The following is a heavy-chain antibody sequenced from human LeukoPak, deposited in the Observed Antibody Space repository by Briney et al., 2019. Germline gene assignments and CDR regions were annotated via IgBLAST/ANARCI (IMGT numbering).Heavy chain of an antibody. CDR3: ARLPPQASGWYANWFDP. V-gene: IGHV4-39*01. D-gene: IGHD6-19*01. CDR1: GGSICSSSYY. Sequence: SETLSLTCTVSGGSICSSSYYWGWIRQPPGKGLEWIGNIYYSGSTYYNPSLKSRVTMSVDTSKNQFSLKLSSVTAADTAVYYCARLPPQASGWYANWFDPWGQGTLVTVSS. J-gene: IGHJ5*02. CDR2: IYYSGST.